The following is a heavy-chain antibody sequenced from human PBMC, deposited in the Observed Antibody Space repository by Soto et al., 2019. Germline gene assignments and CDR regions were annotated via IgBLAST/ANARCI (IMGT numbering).Heavy chain of an antibody. Sequence: GASVKVSCKASGYTFTSYGISWVRQAPGQGLEWMGWISAYNGNTNYAQKLQGRVTMTTDTSTSTAYMELRSLRSDDTAVYYCARVGTGSSSSNYFAYWGQGTLVTVSS. CDR3: ARVGTGSSSSNYFAY. J-gene: IGHJ4*02. CDR2: ISAYNGNT. CDR1: GYTFTSYG. V-gene: IGHV1-18*01. D-gene: IGHD6-6*01.